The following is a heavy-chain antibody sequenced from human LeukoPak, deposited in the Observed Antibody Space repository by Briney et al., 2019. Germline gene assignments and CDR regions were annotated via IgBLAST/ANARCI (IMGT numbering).Heavy chain of an antibody. CDR2: IYHSGST. V-gene: IGHV4-30-2*01. Sequence: SQTLSLTCTVSGGSISSGGYYWSWIRQPPGEGLEWIGYIYHSGSTYYNPSLKSRVTISVDRSKNQFSLKLSSVTAADTAVYYCARDRFSPYYYMDVWGKGTTVTVSS. CDR3: ARDRFSPYYYMDV. J-gene: IGHJ6*03. CDR1: GGSISSGGYY.